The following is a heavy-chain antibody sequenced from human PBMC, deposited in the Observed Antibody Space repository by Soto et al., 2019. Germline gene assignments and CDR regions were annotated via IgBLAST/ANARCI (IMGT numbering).Heavy chain of an antibody. D-gene: IGHD3-3*01. CDR1: GFTFSSYS. Sequence: GGSLRLSCAASGFTFSSYSMNWVRQAPGKGLEWVSYISSSSSTIYYADSVKGRFTISRDNAKNSLYLQMNSLRAEDTAVYYCAREAYDFWSGSLPTYYYYMDVWGKGTTVTVSS. CDR2: ISSSSSTI. CDR3: AREAYDFWSGSLPTYYYYMDV. J-gene: IGHJ6*03. V-gene: IGHV3-48*01.